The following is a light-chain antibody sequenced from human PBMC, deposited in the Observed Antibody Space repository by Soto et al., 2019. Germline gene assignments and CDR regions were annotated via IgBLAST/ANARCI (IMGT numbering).Light chain of an antibody. Sequence: EIVLTQSPGTLSLSPGDRATLSCRASQSVDSSNLAWYQQKPGQAPRLLIYGASTRATGIPARFSGSGSGTEFTLTISSLQSEDFAVYYCQQYNNWPRTFGQGTKVDI. CDR2: GAS. CDR1: QSVDSSN. CDR3: QQYNNWPRT. J-gene: IGKJ1*01. V-gene: IGKV3-15*01.